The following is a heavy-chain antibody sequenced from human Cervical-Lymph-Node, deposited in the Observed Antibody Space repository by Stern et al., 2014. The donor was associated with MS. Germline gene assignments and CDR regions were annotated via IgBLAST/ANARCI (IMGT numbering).Heavy chain of an antibody. CDR3: ARGSSSTHYYYYYGMDV. J-gene: IGHJ6*02. D-gene: IGHD2-2*01. CDR2: IWDDGSNK. V-gene: IGHV3-33*01. Sequence: VHLVESGGGVVQPGRSLRLSCAASGFTFSSYGMHWVRQAPGKGLEWVAVIWDDGSNKYYADSVKGRFTISRDNSKNTLYLQMNSLRAEDTAVYYCARGSSSTHYYYYYGMDVWGQGTTVTVSS. CDR1: GFTFSSYG.